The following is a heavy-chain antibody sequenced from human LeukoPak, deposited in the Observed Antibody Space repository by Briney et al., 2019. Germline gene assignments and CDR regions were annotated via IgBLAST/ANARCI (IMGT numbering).Heavy chain of an antibody. J-gene: IGHJ4*02. Sequence: SETLSLTCTVSGGSITNSNCYWAWIRQPPGGALEWIGSIYYSGSTYYNMSLKSRVTISLDTSKNQFSLNLNSVTAADTAVYYCARGSTVTTREYYFDYWGQGTLVTVSS. CDR3: ARGSTVTTREYYFDY. D-gene: IGHD4-17*01. V-gene: IGHV4-39*07. CDR1: GGSITNSNCY. CDR2: IYYSGST.